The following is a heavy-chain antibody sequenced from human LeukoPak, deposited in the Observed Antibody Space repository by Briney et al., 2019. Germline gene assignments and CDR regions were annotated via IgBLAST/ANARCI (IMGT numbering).Heavy chain of an antibody. CDR2: ISGSGDST. CDR1: GFTFSSYA. J-gene: IGHJ4*02. V-gene: IGHV3-23*01. Sequence: GGSLRLSCAASGFTFSSYAMSWVRQAPGKGLEWVSGISGSGDSTYYADSVKGRFTISRDNSKNTLYLQMNSLRAEDTAVYYCARGYSGSYGRFDYWGQGTLVTVSS. CDR3: ARGYSGSYGRFDY. D-gene: IGHD1-26*01.